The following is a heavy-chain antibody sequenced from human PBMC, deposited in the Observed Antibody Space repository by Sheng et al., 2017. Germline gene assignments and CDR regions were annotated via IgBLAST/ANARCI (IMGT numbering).Heavy chain of an antibody. D-gene: IGHD6-13*01. Sequence: QVQLQQWGAGLLKPSETLSLTCAVYGGSFSGYYWSWIRQPPGKGLEWIGEINHSGSTNYNPSLKSRVTISVDTSKNQFSLKLSSVTAADTAVYYCARIAAAGYNWFDPWGQGTLVTVSS. V-gene: IGHV4-34*01. J-gene: IGHJ5*02. CDR1: GGSFSGYY. CDR3: ARIAAAGYNWFDP. CDR2: INHSGST.